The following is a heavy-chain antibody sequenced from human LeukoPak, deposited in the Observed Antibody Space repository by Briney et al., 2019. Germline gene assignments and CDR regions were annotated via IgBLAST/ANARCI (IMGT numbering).Heavy chain of an antibody. CDR3: AREVGRWFGGLLWSWFDP. CDR2: ISSSGSTI. CDR1: GFTFSSYE. J-gene: IGHJ5*02. D-gene: IGHD3-10*01. Sequence: GGSLRLSCAASGFTFSSYEMNWVRQAPGKGLEWVSYISSSGSTIYYADSVKGRFTISRDNAKNSLYLQMNSLRAEDTAVYYCAREVGRWFGGLLWSWFDPWGQGTLVTVSS. V-gene: IGHV3-48*03.